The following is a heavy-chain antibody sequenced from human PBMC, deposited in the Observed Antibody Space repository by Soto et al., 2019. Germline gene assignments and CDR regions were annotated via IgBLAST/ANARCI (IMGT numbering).Heavy chain of an antibody. CDR1: GFTFSSYA. Sequence: EEQLLESGGGLIQPGGSLRLARAASGFTFSSYAMTWVRQAPGKGLEWVSSISFSDGGTYYADSVKGRLTISRDNSKNTLFLQMKSLRVDDTAVYYCVKDDGIVGWGYVDLWGGGTL. CDR3: VKDDGIVGWGYVDL. CDR2: ISFSDGGT. J-gene: IGHJ2*01. D-gene: IGHD2-21*01. V-gene: IGHV3-23*01.